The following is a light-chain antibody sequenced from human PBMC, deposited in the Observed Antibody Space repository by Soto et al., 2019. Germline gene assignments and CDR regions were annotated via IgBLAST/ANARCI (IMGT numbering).Light chain of an antibody. Sequence: EIVMTQSPATLSVSPGESATLSCRASQSISSELAWYQQKPGQPPRLLIYGASTRAAGVPARFTGSGSASDFTLTISGLQSEDFAVYYCQQGHNWPHTFGQGTRLEI. CDR2: GAS. J-gene: IGKJ2*01. V-gene: IGKV3-15*01. CDR1: QSISSE. CDR3: QQGHNWPHT.